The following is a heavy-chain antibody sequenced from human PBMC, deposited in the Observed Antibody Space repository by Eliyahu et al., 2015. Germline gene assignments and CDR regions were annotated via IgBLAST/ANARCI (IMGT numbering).Heavy chain of an antibody. J-gene: IGHJ4*02. CDR2: IDSGETNI. V-gene: IGHV3-66*01. CDR3: SGNRLTMLDY. Sequence: EVKLVESGGSLVQPGGSLRLSCAVTGFSISSNYMNWVRQAPGKGLEWVSIIDSGETNIYYADSVKGRFTISKDNSKNTVYLQMNSLRAEDSGTYYCSGNRLTMLDYWGQGTAVTVSS. D-gene: IGHD3-10*02. CDR1: GFSISSNY.